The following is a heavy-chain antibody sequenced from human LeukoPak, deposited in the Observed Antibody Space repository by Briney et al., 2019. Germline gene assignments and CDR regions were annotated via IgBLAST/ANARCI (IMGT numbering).Heavy chain of an antibody. J-gene: IGHJ1*01. Sequence: ASVKVSYKASGYTFTSYGISWVRQAPGQGGEWMGWISAYNGNTNYAQKLQGRVTMTTDTSTSTAYMELRSLRSDDTAVYYCARDLSSSSSGYFQHWGQGTLVTVSS. CDR2: ISAYNGNT. CDR3: ARDLSSSSSGYFQH. CDR1: GYTFTSYG. V-gene: IGHV1-18*01. D-gene: IGHD6-6*01.